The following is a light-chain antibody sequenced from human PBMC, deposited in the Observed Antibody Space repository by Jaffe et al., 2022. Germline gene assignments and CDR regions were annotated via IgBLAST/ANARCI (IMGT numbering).Light chain of an antibody. CDR3: SSNAGSNNLGV. J-gene: IGLJ3*02. V-gene: IGLV2-8*01. Sequence: QSALTQPPSASGSPGQSVTISCTGTSSDVGDDNYVSWYQHHPGKAPKLMIYEVNKRPSGVPDRFSGSKSDNTASLTVSRLQAEDEADYYCSSNAGSNNLGVFGGGTKLTVL. CDR1: SSDVGDDNY. CDR2: EVN.